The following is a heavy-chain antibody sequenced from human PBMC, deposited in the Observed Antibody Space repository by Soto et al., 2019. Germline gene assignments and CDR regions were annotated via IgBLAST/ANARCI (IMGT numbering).Heavy chain of an antibody. Sequence: ASVKVSCKASGYTFTSYGISWVRQAPGQRPKWKKWISAYNGNTNYAQNIQGRVTMTTDTSTSTAYMLLRSLRSDDTAVYYCVIGLQLRYFDWLSTYYYGMDVWGQGTTVTVSS. D-gene: IGHD3-9*01. CDR3: VIGLQLRYFDWLSTYYYGMDV. CDR2: ISAYNGNT. V-gene: IGHV1-18*01. J-gene: IGHJ6*02. CDR1: GYTFTSYG.